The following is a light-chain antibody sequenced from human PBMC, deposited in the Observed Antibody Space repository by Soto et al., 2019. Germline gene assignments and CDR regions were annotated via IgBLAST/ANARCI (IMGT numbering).Light chain of an antibody. J-gene: IGLJ1*01. Sequence: QSALTQPDSVSGSPGQSITISCIGTSSDIGAYNCASWYQQHPGKAPKLIIYDVSNRPSGVSNRFSGSKSGYTASLTISGLQAEDEADYYCSSYSSTITRVFGTGTKVTVL. CDR2: DVS. CDR3: SSYSSTITRV. CDR1: SSDIGAYNC. V-gene: IGLV2-14*03.